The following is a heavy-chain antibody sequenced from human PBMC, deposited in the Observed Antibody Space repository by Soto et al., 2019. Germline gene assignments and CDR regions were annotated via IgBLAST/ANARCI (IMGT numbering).Heavy chain of an antibody. CDR1: GFTFSSYA. D-gene: IGHD6-19*01. Sequence: QVQLVESGGGVVQPGRSLRLSCAASGFTFSSYAMHWVRQAPGKGLEWVAVISYDGSNKYYADSVKGRFTISRDNSTNPLYLKMNSLRAEDTALYYCASGGYSSGWYEDYWGQGTLVTVSS. CDR2: ISYDGSNK. V-gene: IGHV3-30-3*01. CDR3: ASGGYSSGWYEDY. J-gene: IGHJ4*02.